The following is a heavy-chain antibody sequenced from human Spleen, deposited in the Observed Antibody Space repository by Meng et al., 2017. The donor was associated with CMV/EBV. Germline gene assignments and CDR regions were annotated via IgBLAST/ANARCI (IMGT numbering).Heavy chain of an antibody. CDR3: AGTVTDAFDI. J-gene: IGHJ3*02. Sequence: SETLSLTCAVYGGSFSGYYWSWIRQPPGKGLEWIGEINHSGSTNYNPSLKSRVTISVDTSKNQFSLKLSSVTAADTAVYYCAGTVTDAFDIWGQGTLVTVSS. D-gene: IGHD4-11*01. CDR1: GGSFSGYY. V-gene: IGHV4-34*01. CDR2: INHSGST.